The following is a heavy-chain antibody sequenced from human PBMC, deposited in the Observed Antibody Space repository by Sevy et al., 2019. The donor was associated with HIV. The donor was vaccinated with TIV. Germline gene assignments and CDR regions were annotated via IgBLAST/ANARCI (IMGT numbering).Heavy chain of an antibody. V-gene: IGHV3-23*01. CDR2: ISGSGGST. Sequence: GGSLRLSCAASGFTFSSYAMSWVRQAPGKGLEWVSAISGSGGSTYYADSVKGRFTISRDNSENTLYLQMNSLRAEDTAVYYCAKHRITMIVVVYYFDYWGQGTLVTVSS. J-gene: IGHJ4*02. CDR3: AKHRITMIVVVYYFDY. CDR1: GFTFSSYA. D-gene: IGHD3-22*01.